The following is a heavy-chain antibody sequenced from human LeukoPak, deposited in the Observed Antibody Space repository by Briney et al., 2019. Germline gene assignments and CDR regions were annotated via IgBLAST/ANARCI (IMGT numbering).Heavy chain of an antibody. CDR2: INPNSGGT. CDR1: GYTFTGYY. Sequence: GASVKVSCKASGYTFTGYYMHWVRQAPGQGLEWMGWINPNSGGTNYAQKFQGRVTMTRDTSISTAYMELSRLRSDDTAVYYCARTRAGYYYYYMDVWGKGTTVTVSS. V-gene: IGHV1-2*02. D-gene: IGHD2-2*01. J-gene: IGHJ6*03. CDR3: ARTRAGYYYYYMDV.